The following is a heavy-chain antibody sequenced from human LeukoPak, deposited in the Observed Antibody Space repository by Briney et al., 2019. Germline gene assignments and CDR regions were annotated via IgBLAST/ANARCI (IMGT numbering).Heavy chain of an antibody. CDR3: ARGSPVAGASLNY. CDR1: GFTFSSYA. V-gene: IGHV3-64*01. D-gene: IGHD6-19*01. CDR2: ISSNGGST. J-gene: IGHJ4*02. Sequence: GGSLTLSCAASGFTFSSYAMHWVRQAPGKGLEYVSAISSNGGSTYYANSVKGRFTTSRDNSKNTLYLQMGSLRAEDMAVYYCARGSPVAGASLNYWGQGTLVTVSS.